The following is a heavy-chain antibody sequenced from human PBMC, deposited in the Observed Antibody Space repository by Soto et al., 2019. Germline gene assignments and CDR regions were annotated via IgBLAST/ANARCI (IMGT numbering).Heavy chain of an antibody. CDR2: INPNSGGT. CDR3: ASSSPSGYSYGYYYYGMDV. J-gene: IGHJ6*02. D-gene: IGHD5-18*01. Sequence: ASVKVSCKASGYTFTGYYMHWVRQAPGQGLEWMGWINPNSGGTNYAQKFQGWVTMTRDTSISTAYMELSRLRSEDTAVYYCASSSPSGYSYGYYYYGMDVWGQGTTVTVSS. V-gene: IGHV1-2*04. CDR1: GYTFTGYY.